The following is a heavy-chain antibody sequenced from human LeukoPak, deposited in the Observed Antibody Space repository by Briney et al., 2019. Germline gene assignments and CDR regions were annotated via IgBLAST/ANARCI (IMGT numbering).Heavy chain of an antibody. CDR1: GYTFTGYY. CDR2: INPNSGGT. V-gene: IGHV1-2*02. Sequence: GASVKVSCKASGYTFTGYYMHWVRQAPGQGLEWMGWINPNSGGTNYAQKFQGRVTMTRDTSISTAYMELSRLRSDDTAVYYCARESYSSSYQTIDYWGQGTLVTVSS. J-gene: IGHJ4*02. D-gene: IGHD6-6*01. CDR3: ARESYSSSYQTIDY.